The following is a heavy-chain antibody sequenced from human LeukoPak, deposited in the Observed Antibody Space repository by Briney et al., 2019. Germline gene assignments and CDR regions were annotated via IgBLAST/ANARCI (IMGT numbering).Heavy chain of an antibody. CDR1: GFTFDDYA. Sequence: GGSLRLSCAASGFTFDDYAMHWVRQAPGKGLEWVSGISWNSGSIGYVDSVKGRFTISRDNAKNSLYLQMNSLRAEDTALYYCAKAYGGGNYYYYGMDVWGQGTTVTVSS. D-gene: IGHD4-23*01. CDR2: ISWNSGSI. CDR3: AKAYGGGNYYYYGMDV. J-gene: IGHJ6*02. V-gene: IGHV3-9*01.